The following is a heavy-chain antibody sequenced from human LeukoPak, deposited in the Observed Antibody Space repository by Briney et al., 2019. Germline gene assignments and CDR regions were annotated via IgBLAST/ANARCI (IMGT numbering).Heavy chain of an antibody. Sequence: SETLSLTCTVSGGSISSSSYYWGWIRQPPGKGLEWIGSIYYSGSTYYNPSLKSRVTISVDTTKNQFSLKLSSVTAADTAVYYCARGAYSGYDLGIGFDYWGQGTLVTVSS. CDR3: ARGAYSGYDLGIGFDY. D-gene: IGHD5-12*01. V-gene: IGHV4-39*01. CDR2: IYYSGST. J-gene: IGHJ4*02. CDR1: GGSISSSSYY.